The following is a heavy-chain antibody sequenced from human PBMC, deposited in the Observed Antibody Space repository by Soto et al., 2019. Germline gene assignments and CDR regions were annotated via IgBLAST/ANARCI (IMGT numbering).Heavy chain of an antibody. D-gene: IGHD2-15*01. J-gene: IGHJ5*02. V-gene: IGHV1-18*01. CDR1: GYTFTSYG. CDR2: ISAYNGNT. CDR3: VRVPLGYCSGGSCYDEYWFDP. Sequence: ASVKVSCKASGYTFTSYGISWVRQAPGQGLEWMGWISAYNGNTNYAQKLQGRVTMTTDTSTSTAYMELRSLRSDDTAVYYCVRVPLGYCSGGSCYDEYWFDPWGQGTLVTVSS.